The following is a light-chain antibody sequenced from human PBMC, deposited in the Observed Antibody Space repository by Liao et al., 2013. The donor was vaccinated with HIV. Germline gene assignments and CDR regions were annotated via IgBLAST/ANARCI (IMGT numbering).Light chain of an antibody. CDR2: YDQ. Sequence: YVLTQPPSVSVAPGQTAVMTCGGNNIRSRGVHWYQQRPGQAPVLVMYYDQNRPSGIPERFSGSNSGNTATLTISGAQAMDEGDYYCQLWDSSSDHRVFGGGTKLTVL. V-gene: IGLV3-21*01. CDR1: NIRSRG. J-gene: IGLJ3*02. CDR3: QLWDSSSDHRV.